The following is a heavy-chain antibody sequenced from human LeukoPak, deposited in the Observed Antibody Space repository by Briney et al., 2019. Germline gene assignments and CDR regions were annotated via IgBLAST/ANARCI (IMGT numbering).Heavy chain of an antibody. CDR3: ARGQHRDYYYYGMDV. J-gene: IGHJ6*02. Sequence: PGGSLRLSCAASGFTFSSYSMNWVRQAPGKGLEWVSSISSSSSYINYADSVNGRFTISRDNAKNSLYLQMNSLRAEDTAVYYCARGQHRDYYYYGMDVWGQGTTVTVSS. CDR1: GFTFSSYS. D-gene: IGHD1-14*01. CDR2: ISSSSSYI. V-gene: IGHV3-21*01.